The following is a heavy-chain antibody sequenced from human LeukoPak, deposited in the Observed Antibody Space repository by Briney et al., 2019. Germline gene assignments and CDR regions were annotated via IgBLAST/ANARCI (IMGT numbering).Heavy chain of an antibody. Sequence: GRSLRLSCAAFGFTFDDYAMHWVRQAPGKGLEWVSGISWNSGSIGYADSVKGRFTISRDNAKNSLYLQMNSLRAGDTALYYCAKEDHYYDSSGYLQYFDYWGQGTLVTVSS. D-gene: IGHD3-22*01. CDR2: ISWNSGSI. V-gene: IGHV3-9*01. CDR1: GFTFDDYA. CDR3: AKEDHYYDSSGYLQYFDY. J-gene: IGHJ4*02.